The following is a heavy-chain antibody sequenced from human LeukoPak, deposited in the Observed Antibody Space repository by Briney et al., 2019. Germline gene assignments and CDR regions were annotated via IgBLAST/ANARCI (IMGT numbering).Heavy chain of an antibody. J-gene: IGHJ3*02. V-gene: IGHV4-59*01. CDR1: SDSISPNY. CDR3: ARLLDSDNSGAPDTFDM. CDR2: VYYTGRT. D-gene: IGHD3-22*01. Sequence: SETLSLTCSVFSDSISPNYWTWIRQSPGKGLEWIGYVYYTGRTTYNPSLQSRLTISLDTSNNHFSLQLSSVTTADTAVYYCARLLDSDNSGAPDTFDMWGQGTMVTVSS.